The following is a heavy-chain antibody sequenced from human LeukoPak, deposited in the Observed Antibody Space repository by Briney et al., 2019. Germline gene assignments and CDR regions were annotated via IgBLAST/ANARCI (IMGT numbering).Heavy chain of an antibody. CDR3: ATSSASFYYGMDV. CDR2: IYYSGST. Sequence: SETLSLTCAVYGGSFSGYYWSWIRQPPGKGLEWIGYIYYSGSTYYNPSLKSRVTISVDTSKNQFSLKLSSVTAADTAVYYCATSSASFYYGMDVWGQGTTVTVSS. CDR1: GGSFSGYY. D-gene: IGHD6-25*01. V-gene: IGHV4-30-4*08. J-gene: IGHJ6*02.